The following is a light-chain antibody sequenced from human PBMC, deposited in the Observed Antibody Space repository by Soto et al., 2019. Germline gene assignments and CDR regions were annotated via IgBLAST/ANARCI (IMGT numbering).Light chain of an antibody. Sequence: DIQMTQSPSSLSASVGDRVTITCRASQGINNFVAWYQQKPGEVPKLLIYAASTLQSGVPSRFSGSGFGTDFVLTISSLEPDDVATYYCQKYDSVTLTFGGGTKVDIK. CDR3: QKYDSVTLT. J-gene: IGKJ4*01. V-gene: IGKV1-27*01. CDR1: QGINNF. CDR2: AAS.